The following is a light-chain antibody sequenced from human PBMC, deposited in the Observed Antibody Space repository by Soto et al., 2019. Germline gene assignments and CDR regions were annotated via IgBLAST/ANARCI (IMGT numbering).Light chain of an antibody. CDR2: EVS. V-gene: IGLV2-14*01. CDR3: SSYTSSTAYV. Sequence: QSVLTQPASVSGSPGQSITISCTGTSSDVGGYNYVSWYQLHPGKAPKLMVYEVSNRPSGVSNRFSGSKSGNTASLTISGLQAEDEADYYCSSYTSSTAYVFGTGTSSPS. J-gene: IGLJ1*01. CDR1: SSDVGGYNY.